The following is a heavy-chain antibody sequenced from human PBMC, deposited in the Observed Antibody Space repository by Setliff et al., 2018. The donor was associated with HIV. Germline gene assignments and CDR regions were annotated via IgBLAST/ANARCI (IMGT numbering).Heavy chain of an antibody. CDR1: GYTFTSYG. V-gene: IGHV1-18*01. J-gene: IGHJ6*03. CDR2: IIPMFGAA. D-gene: IGHD3-10*01. Sequence: ASVKVSCKASGYTFTSYGISWVRQAPGQGLEWMGGIIPMFGAANYAQKFQGRVTMTTDTSTSTVYMELGSLISDDTAVYYCAREGLWFGDRGYYMDVWGTGTAVTVSS. CDR3: AREGLWFGDRGYYMDV.